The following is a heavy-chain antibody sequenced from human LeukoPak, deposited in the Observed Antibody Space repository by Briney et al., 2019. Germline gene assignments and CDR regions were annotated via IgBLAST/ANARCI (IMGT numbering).Heavy chain of an antibody. Sequence: ASVKVSCKASGYTFTGYHMHWVRQAPGQGLEWMGWINPNSGGTNYAQKFQGRVTMTRDTSISTAYMELSRLRSDDTAVYYCARKESIAAAGARVDYWGQGTLVTVSS. CDR3: ARKESIAAAGARVDY. D-gene: IGHD6-13*01. CDR1: GYTFTGYH. V-gene: IGHV1-2*02. J-gene: IGHJ4*02. CDR2: INPNSGGT.